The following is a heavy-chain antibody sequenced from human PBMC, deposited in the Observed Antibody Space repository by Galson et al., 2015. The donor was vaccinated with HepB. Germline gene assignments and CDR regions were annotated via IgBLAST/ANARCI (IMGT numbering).Heavy chain of an antibody. V-gene: IGHV3-30*18. Sequence: LRLSCAASGFTFSSYGMHWVRQAPGKGLEWVAVLSHDGSNKYYADSVKGRFTISRDNSKNTLYLQMNSLRPEDTAVYYCAKTEDYYGMDVWGQGTTVTVSS. CDR3: AKTEDYYGMDV. CDR2: LSHDGSNK. J-gene: IGHJ6*02. CDR1: GFTFSSYG.